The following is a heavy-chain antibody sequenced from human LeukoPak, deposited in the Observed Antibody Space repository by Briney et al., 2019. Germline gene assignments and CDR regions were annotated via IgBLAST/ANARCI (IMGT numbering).Heavy chain of an antibody. J-gene: IGHJ4*02. CDR2: ISGSGSNT. Sequence: GGSLRLSCAASGFTFSSYAMSWVRQAPGKGLEWVSDISGSGSNTYYADSVKGRFTISRDNSKNTLYLQMNSLRVEDTAVYYCAVSVRFERVWHYFNNWGQGTQVTVSS. CDR3: AVSVRFERVWHYFNN. CDR1: GFTFSSYA. D-gene: IGHD3-9*01. V-gene: IGHV3-23*01.